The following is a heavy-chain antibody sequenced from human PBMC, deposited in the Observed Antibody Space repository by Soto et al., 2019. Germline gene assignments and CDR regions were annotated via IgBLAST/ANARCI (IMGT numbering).Heavy chain of an antibody. CDR2: IYWNDDK. J-gene: IGHJ5*02. D-gene: IGHD2-2*01. V-gene: IGHV2-5*01. Sequence: QITLKESGPTLVKPTQTLTLTCTFSGFSLTTSGVGVGWIRQPPGKALEWLALIYWNDDKRYSPSLKSRLTITQDTSKHPVVLAMTNMDPVDTATYYCAHHTITPATNWFDPWGLGTLVTVSS. CDR3: AHHTITPATNWFDP. CDR1: GFSLTTSGVG.